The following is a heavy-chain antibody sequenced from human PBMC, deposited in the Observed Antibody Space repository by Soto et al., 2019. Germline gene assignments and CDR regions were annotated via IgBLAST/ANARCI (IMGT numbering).Heavy chain of an antibody. CDR2: IIPIFGTA. D-gene: IGHD3-22*01. J-gene: IGHJ3*02. CDR3: ARGYRTMIVSEGAFDI. Sequence: GASVKVSCKASGGTFSSYAISWVRQAPGQGLEWMGGIIPIFGTANYAQKFQGRVTITADESTSTAYMELSSLRSEDTAVYYCARGYRTMIVSEGAFDIWGQGTMVTVSS. CDR1: GGTFSSYA. V-gene: IGHV1-69*13.